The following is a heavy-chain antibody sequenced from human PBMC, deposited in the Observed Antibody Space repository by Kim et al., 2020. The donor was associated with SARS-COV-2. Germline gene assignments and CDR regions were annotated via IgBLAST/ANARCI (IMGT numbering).Heavy chain of an antibody. CDR2: ISSSSSYI. Sequence: GGSLRLSCAASGFTFSSYSMNWVRQAPGKGLEWVSSISSSSSYIYYADSVKGRFTISRDNAKNSLYLQMNSLRAEDTAVYYCAREQAPLKARQGAIWGQGTLVTVSS. V-gene: IGHV3-21*01. CDR3: AREQAPLKARQGAI. CDR1: GFTFSSYS. D-gene: IGHD6-6*01. J-gene: IGHJ4*02.